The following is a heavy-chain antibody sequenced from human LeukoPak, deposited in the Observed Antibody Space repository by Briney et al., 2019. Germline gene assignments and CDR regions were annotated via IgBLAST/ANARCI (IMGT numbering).Heavy chain of an antibody. CDR2: ISAYNGNT. V-gene: IGHV1-18*01. Sequence: ASVKVSCKASGYTFTSYGISWVRQAPGQGLEWMGWISAYNGNTNYAQKLQGRVTMTTDTSTSTAYMELRSLRSDDTAVYYCARPLYKDYYGSGSYLATGYYFDYWGQGTLVTVSS. D-gene: IGHD3-10*01. CDR3: ARPLYKDYYGSGSYLATGYYFDY. J-gene: IGHJ4*02. CDR1: GYTFTSYG.